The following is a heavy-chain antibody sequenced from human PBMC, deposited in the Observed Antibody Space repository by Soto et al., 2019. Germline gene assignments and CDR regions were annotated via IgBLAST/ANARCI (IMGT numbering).Heavy chain of an antibody. J-gene: IGHJ4*02. CDR3: ARPGADCSGGSCYSRTTVTLDY. D-gene: IGHD2-15*01. CDR2: IIPIFCTA. Sequence: SVKVSCKASGGTFSSYAISWVRQAPGQGLEWMGGIIPIFCTANYAQKFQGRVTITADESTNTAYMELISLRSEDTAVYYCARPGADCSGGSCYSRTTVTLDYWGQGTLVTVSS. CDR1: GGTFSSYA. V-gene: IGHV1-69*13.